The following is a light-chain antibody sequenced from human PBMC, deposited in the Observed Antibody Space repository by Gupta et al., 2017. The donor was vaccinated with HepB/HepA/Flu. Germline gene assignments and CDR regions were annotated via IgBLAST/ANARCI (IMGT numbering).Light chain of an antibody. CDR3: CSVARSSSVV. CDR2: KVN. J-gene: IGLJ2*01. CDR1: SSDIGTYNL. Sequence: QSALTQPASVSGSPGQSITISCTGTSSDIGTYNLVSWYQQHPVKAPNLILYKVNERPAGVSNRFSGSKSGNTASLTISGLQAEDEADYYCCSVARSSSVVFGGGTKVTVL. V-gene: IGLV2-23*02.